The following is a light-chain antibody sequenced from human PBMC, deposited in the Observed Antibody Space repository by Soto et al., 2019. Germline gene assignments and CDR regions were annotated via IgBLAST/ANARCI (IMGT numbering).Light chain of an antibody. V-gene: IGKV3-20*01. CDR3: QHHGGSPIT. Sequence: EIVLTQSPGTLSLSPGESATLSCRASQSVYSKYLAWYQQKPGQAPRLLIYGASSRASGIPDRFSGSGSGTDFTLTISRMEPEDFAVYYCQHHGGSPITFGQGTRMEXK. CDR2: GAS. CDR1: QSVYSKY. J-gene: IGKJ5*01.